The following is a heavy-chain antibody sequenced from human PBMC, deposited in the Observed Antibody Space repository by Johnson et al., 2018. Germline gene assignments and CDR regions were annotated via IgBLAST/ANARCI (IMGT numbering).Heavy chain of an antibody. Sequence: VQLQESGGGLVQPGGSLRLCCAASGFIFSSYWMHWVRQAPGKGLVWVSRINSDGSSTSYADSVRGRFTIPRENAKNTLHLQMNSLRAEETAGYYCARHSGSYLIDIWGQGTMVIVSS. CDR1: GFIFSSYW. D-gene: IGHD1-26*01. V-gene: IGHV3-74*01. J-gene: IGHJ3*02. CDR2: INSDGSST. CDR3: ARHSGSYLIDI.